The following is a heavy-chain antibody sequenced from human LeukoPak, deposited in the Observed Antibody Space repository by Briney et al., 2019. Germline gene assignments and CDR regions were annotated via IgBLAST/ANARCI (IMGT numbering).Heavy chain of an antibody. V-gene: IGHV4-4*09. J-gene: IGHJ6*03. CDR2: IYTSGST. CDR3: ARVPNLYSSSSYYYYYYVDV. CDR1: GGSISSYY. Sequence: SETLSLTCTVSGGSISSYYWSWIRQPPGKGLEWIGYIYTSGSTNYNPSLKSRVTISVDTSKNQFSLKLSSVTAADTAVYYCARVPNLYSSSSYYYYYYVDVWGKGTTVTVSS. D-gene: IGHD6-6*01.